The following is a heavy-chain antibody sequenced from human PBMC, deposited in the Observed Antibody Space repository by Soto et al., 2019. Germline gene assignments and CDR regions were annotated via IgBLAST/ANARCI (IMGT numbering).Heavy chain of an antibody. D-gene: IGHD4-17*01. CDR1: GYTLTELS. CDR2: FDPEDGET. CDR3: ATAVTVTQQFDY. Sequence: ASVKVSCKVSGYTLTELSMHWVRQAPGEGLEWMGGFDPEDGETIYAQKFQGRVTMTEDTSTDTAYMELSSLRSEDTAVYYCATAVTVTQQFDYWGQGTLVTVSS. V-gene: IGHV1-24*01. J-gene: IGHJ4*02.